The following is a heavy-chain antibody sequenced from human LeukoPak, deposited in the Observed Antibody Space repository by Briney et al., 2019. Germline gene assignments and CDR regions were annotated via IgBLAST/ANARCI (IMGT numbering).Heavy chain of an antibody. V-gene: IGHV1-18*01. CDR3: ARGYILPLETDNGDGFAI. D-gene: IGHD3-3*02. Sequence: ASVKLSCKASGYTFRQYSISWVRQAPGKGFEWMGWVSPSHTTRVYAQEFQGRVTMTADTNTNTVSMELRSLRFDDTAVYFCARGYILPLETDNGDGFAIWGQGTVVTVSS. CDR1: GYTFRQYS. J-gene: IGHJ3*02. CDR2: VSPSHTTR.